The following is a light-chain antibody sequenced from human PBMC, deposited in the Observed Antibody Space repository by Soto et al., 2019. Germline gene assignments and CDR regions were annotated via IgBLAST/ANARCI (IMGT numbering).Light chain of an antibody. V-gene: IGLV2-11*01. CDR1: SSDVGGYDY. CDR3: CSYAGRFYV. CDR2: DVS. Sequence: QSALAQPRSVSVSPGQSVTISCTGTSSDVGGYDYVSWYQQSPGKAPKFIIYDVSQRPSGVPDRFSGSKSGNTASLTISGLQAEDEADYYCCSYAGRFYVFGTGTKVTVL. J-gene: IGLJ1*01.